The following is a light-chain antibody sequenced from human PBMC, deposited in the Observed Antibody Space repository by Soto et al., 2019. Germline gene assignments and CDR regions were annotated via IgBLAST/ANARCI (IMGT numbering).Light chain of an antibody. V-gene: IGKV3-11*01. CDR1: QSVTTL. Sequence: EIMLTQSPAIMSLSPGERATLSCRASQSVTTLLAWYQQKPGQAPRLLIYDASDRATGIPARFSGSGSGTDFTLTISNREPEDFEVYYCQQRINWPLTFGGGTKVEIK. J-gene: IGKJ4*01. CDR3: QQRINWPLT. CDR2: DAS.